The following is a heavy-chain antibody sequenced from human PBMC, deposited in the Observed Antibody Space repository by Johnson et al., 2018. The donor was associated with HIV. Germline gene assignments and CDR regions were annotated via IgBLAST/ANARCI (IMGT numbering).Heavy chain of an antibody. V-gene: IGHV3-30-3*01. CDR1: GFTFSSYA. CDR3: AREVGAPLGYCSGGSCSGAFDI. CDR2: ISYDGSNK. D-gene: IGHD2-15*01. J-gene: IGHJ3*02. Sequence: QVQLVESGGGVVQPGRSLRLSCAASGFTFSSYAMHWVRQAPGKGLEWVAVISYDGSNKYSADSVKVRFTISSDTSKNTLYLQMNSLRAEDTAVYYCAREVGAPLGYCSGGSCSGAFDIWGQGTMVTVSS.